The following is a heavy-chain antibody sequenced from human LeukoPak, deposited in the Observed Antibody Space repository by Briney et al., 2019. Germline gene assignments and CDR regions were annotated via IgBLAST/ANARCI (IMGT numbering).Heavy chain of an antibody. V-gene: IGHV1-46*01. CDR1: GYTFTSYY. Sequence: ASVKVSCKASGYTFTSYYMHWVRQAPGQGLEWMGIINPSGGSTSYAQKFQGRVTMTRDMSTSTVYMELSSLRSEDTAVYYCARESRDGYNRYYFDYWGQGTLVTVSS. CDR2: INPSGGST. D-gene: IGHD5-24*01. CDR3: ARESRDGYNRYYFDY. J-gene: IGHJ4*02.